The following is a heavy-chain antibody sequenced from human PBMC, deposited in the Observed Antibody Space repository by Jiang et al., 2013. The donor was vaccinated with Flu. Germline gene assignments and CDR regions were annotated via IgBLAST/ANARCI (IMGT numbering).Heavy chain of an antibody. D-gene: IGHD3-3*01. CDR1: GYTFTDYY. CDR2: VDPEDGET. J-gene: IGHJ5*02. V-gene: IGHV1-69-2*01. CDR3: ATSSKTRFLECLTCSWFDP. Sequence: GAEVKKPGATVKISCKVSGYTFTDYYMHWVQQAPGKGLEWMGLVDPEDGETIYAEKFQGRVTITADTSTDTAYMELSSLRSEDTAVYYCATSSKTRFLECLTCSWFDPWGQGTLVTVSS.